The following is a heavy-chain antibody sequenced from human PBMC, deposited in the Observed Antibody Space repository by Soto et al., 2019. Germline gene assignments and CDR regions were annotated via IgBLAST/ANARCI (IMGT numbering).Heavy chain of an antibody. CDR3: ARVRPTADYYDSSGPATNNWFDP. CDR2: ISAYNGNT. J-gene: IGHJ5*02. V-gene: IGHV1-18*01. D-gene: IGHD3-22*01. Sequence: ASVKVSCKASGYTFTSYGISWVRQAPGQGLEWMGWISAYNGNTNYAQKLQGRVTMTTDTSTSTAYMELRSLRSDDTAVYYCARVRPTADYYDSSGPATNNWFDPWGQGTLVTSPQ. CDR1: GYTFTSYG.